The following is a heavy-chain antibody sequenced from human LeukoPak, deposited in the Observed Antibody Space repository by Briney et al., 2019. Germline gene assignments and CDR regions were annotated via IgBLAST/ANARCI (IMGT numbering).Heavy chain of an antibody. V-gene: IGHV4-59*08. J-gene: IGHJ4*02. Sequence: GSLRLSCAAPGFTVSSNYMSWIRQPPGKGLEWIGYIYYSGSTNYNPSLKSRVTISVDTSKNQFSLKLSSVTAADTAVYYCARRGSPQLYFDYWGQGTLVTVSS. CDR2: IYYSGST. CDR1: GFTVSSNY. D-gene: IGHD2-2*01. CDR3: ARRGSPQLYFDY.